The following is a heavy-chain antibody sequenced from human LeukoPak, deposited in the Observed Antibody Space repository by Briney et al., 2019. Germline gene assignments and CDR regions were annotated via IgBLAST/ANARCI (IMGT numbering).Heavy chain of an antibody. CDR3: AKVSYYYGSGSYGPANWFDP. CDR2: VSSSSSYI. J-gene: IGHJ5*02. CDR1: GFTFSSYT. V-gene: IGHV3-21*04. D-gene: IGHD3-10*01. Sequence: GGSLRLSCAASGFTFSSYTMNWVRQAPGKGLEWVSSVSSSSSYIYYADSVKGRFTISRDNAKNTLYLQMNSLRAEDTAVYYCAKVSYYYGSGSYGPANWFDPWGQGTLVTVSS.